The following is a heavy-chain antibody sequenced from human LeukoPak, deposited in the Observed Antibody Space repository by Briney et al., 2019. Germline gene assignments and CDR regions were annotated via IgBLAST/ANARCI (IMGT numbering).Heavy chain of an antibody. CDR3: ACLVGATQDV. J-gene: IGHJ6*04. CDR2: ISSTSTYI. V-gene: IGHV3-21*01. Sequence: GGSLRLSCAASGFTFSSYSMNWVRQAPGKGLEWVSSISSTSTYIYYADSVKGRFTISRDNAKNSLYLQMNSLRAEDTAVYYCACLVGATQDVWGKGTTVIVSS. D-gene: IGHD1-26*01. CDR1: GFTFSSYS.